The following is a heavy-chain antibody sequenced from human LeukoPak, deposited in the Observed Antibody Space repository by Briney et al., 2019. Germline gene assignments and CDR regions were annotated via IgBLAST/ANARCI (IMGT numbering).Heavy chain of an antibody. CDR3: ARFSSWLGAY. V-gene: IGHV4-59*08. Sequence: SETLFLTCTVSGGSISSYYWSWIRQPPGKGLEWIGYIYYSGSTNYNPSLKSRVTISVDTSKNQFSLKLSSVTAADTAVYYCARFSSWLGAYWGQGTLVTVSS. CDR1: GGSISSYY. J-gene: IGHJ4*02. CDR2: IYYSGST. D-gene: IGHD6-13*01.